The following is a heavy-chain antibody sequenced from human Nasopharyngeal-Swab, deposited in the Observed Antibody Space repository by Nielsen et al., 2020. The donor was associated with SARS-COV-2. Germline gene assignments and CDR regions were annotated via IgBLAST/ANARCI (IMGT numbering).Heavy chain of an antibody. V-gene: IGHV3-23*01. CDR3: ARPLSRDSTWTTEANWFDP. CDR1: GFTFSSYS. Sequence: GESLKISCAASGFTFSSYSMSWLRQAPGKGLEWVSTITGIGDTTYYADSVKGRFTISRDNSENTVYLQMNSLRAEDTALYHCARPLSRDSTWTTEANWFDPWGQGTLVTVSS. J-gene: IGHJ5*02. CDR2: ITGIGDTT. D-gene: IGHD6-13*01.